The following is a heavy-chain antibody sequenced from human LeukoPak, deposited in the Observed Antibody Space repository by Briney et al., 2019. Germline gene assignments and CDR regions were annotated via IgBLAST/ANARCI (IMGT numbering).Heavy chain of an antibody. CDR3: ARVPSGYPYYYYMDV. CDR1: GGSFSGYY. J-gene: IGHJ6*03. D-gene: IGHD3-22*01. CDR2: INHSGST. Sequence: PSETLSLTCAVYGGSFSGYYWSWIRQPPGKGLEWIGEINHSGSTNYNPSLKSRVTISVDTSKNQFSLKLSSVTAADTAVYYCARVPSGYPYYYYMDVWGKGTTVTVSS. V-gene: IGHV4-34*01.